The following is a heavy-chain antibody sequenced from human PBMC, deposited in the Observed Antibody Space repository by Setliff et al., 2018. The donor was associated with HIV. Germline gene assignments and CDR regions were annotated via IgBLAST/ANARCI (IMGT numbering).Heavy chain of an antibody. Sequence: ASVKVSCKASGYTFTGYYMHWVRQAPGQGLEWMGWINPNSGGTNYAQKFQGRVTMTRDTSISTVYTELSRLRSDDTAVYYCARVRYCGGDCYPDAFDIWGQGTMVTVSS. D-gene: IGHD2-21*02. J-gene: IGHJ3*02. CDR2: INPNSGGT. CDR1: GYTFTGYY. V-gene: IGHV1-2*02. CDR3: ARVRYCGGDCYPDAFDI.